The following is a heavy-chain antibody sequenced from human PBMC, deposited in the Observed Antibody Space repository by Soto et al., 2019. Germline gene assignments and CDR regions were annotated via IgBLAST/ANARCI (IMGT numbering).Heavy chain of an antibody. CDR2: IYYSGST. CDR3: ARLVVGATRYGMDV. J-gene: IGHJ6*02. V-gene: IGHV4-39*01. Sequence: KTSETLSLTCTVSGGSISSSSYYWGWIRQPPGKGLEWIGSIYYSGSTYYNPSLKSRVTISVDTSKNQFSLKLSSVTAADTAVYYCARLVVGATRYGMDVWGQGTTVTVSS. CDR1: GGSISSSSYY. D-gene: IGHD1-26*01.